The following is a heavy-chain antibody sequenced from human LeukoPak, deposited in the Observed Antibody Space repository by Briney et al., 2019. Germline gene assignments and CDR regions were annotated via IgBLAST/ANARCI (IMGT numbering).Heavy chain of an antibody. CDR2: IYTSGST. Sequence: PSETLSLTCTVSGGSISSGSYYWSWIRQPAGKGLEWIGRIYTSGSTNYNPSLKSRVTISADTSKNEISLKLSTVTAADTAVYYCARLQFLSGGYYAFDSWGQGSLVTVSS. J-gene: IGHJ4*02. CDR3: ARLQFLSGGYYAFDS. CDR1: GGSISSGSYY. V-gene: IGHV4-61*02. D-gene: IGHD3-22*01.